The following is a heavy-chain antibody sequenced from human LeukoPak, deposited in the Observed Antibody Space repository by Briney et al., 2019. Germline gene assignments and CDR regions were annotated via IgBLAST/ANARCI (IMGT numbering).Heavy chain of an antibody. D-gene: IGHD3-10*01. V-gene: IGHV3-33*08. CDR3: ARDRSYGSDKNGPHKV. CDR1: GFTFSSYA. CDR2: ICNDESHP. Sequence: GGALRHSCAASGFTFSSYAMHWVRQAPGKGLEWTASICNDESHPYYADSVTGRITLTNHNSRNTEYLLMNILRDQDKPVYNCARDRSYGSDKNGPHKVRGQGTTVIVSS. J-gene: IGHJ6*02.